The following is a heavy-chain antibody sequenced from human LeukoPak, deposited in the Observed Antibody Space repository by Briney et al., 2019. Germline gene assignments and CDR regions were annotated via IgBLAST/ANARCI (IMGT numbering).Heavy chain of an antibody. CDR1: GFTFSSYS. J-gene: IGHJ4*02. D-gene: IGHD3-3*01. V-gene: IGHV3-48*04. CDR2: ISSSGSTI. CDR3: ARDNQPAYYDFWSGPDYFDY. Sequence: GGSLRLSCAASGFTFSSYSMNWVRQAPGKGLEWVSYISSSGSTIDYADSVKGRFTISRDNAKNSLYLQMNSLRAEDTAVYYCARDNQPAYYDFWSGPDYFDYWGQGTLVTVSS.